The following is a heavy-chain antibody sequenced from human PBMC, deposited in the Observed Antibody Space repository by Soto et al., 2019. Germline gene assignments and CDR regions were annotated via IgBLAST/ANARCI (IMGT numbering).Heavy chain of an antibody. D-gene: IGHD1-26*01. J-gene: IGHJ6*02. Sequence: GGSLRLSCAASRFTFSDYYMTWIRQAPGKGLEWVSYISSNGKYRGYADSVKGRFTISRDNAENSLYLQMDSLRAEDTAVYYCARRSGTYSPFYYSYGLHVWGQGTTVTDSS. CDR1: RFTFSDYY. CDR3: ARRSGTYSPFYYSYGLHV. V-gene: IGHV3-11*03. CDR2: ISSNGKYR.